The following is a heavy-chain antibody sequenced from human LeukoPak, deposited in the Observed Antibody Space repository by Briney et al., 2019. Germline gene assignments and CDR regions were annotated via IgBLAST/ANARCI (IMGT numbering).Heavy chain of an antibody. CDR3: ARHPYITIFGVSYNWFDP. J-gene: IGHJ5*02. D-gene: IGHD3-3*01. CDR1: GGSISSYY. V-gene: IGHV4-59*08. Sequence: EPLSLTCTVSGGSISSYYWSWIRQPPGKGLEWIGYIYYSGSTNYNPSLKSRVTISVDTSKNQFSLKPSSVTAADTAVYYCARHPYITIFGVSYNWFDPWGQGTLVTVSS. CDR2: IYYSGST.